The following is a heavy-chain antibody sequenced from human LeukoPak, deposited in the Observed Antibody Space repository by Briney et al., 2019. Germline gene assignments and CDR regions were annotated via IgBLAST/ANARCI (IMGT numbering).Heavy chain of an antibody. Sequence: ASVKVSCKASGYTFTSYDINWVRQATGQGLEWMGWMNPNSGNTGYAQKFQGRVTMTRNTSISTAYMELSSLRSEDTAVYYCARETAYYYDSSGPRDPYFQHWGQGTLVTVSS. CDR1: GYTFTSYD. CDR3: ARETAYYYDSSGPRDPYFQH. CDR2: MNPNSGNT. D-gene: IGHD3-22*01. J-gene: IGHJ1*01. V-gene: IGHV1-8*01.